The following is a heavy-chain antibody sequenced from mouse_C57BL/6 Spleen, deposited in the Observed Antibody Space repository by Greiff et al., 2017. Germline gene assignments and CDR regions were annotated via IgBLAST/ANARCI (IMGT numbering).Heavy chain of an antibody. J-gene: IGHJ2*01. CDR1: GYTFTSYW. Sequence: QVQLQQSGAELVKPGASVKLSCKASGYTFTSYWMQWVKQRPGQGLEWIGEIDPSDSYTNYNQKFKGKATLTVDTSSSTAYMQLSSLTSEDSAVYYCARVKVTTAFFDYWGQGTTLTVSS. CDR3: ARVKVTTAFFDY. V-gene: IGHV1-50*01. CDR2: IDPSDSYT. D-gene: IGHD2-12*01.